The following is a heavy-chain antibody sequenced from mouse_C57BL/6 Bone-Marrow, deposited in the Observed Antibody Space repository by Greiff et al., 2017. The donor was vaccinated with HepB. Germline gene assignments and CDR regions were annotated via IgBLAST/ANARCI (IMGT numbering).Heavy chain of an antibody. J-gene: IGHJ2*01. CDR1: GYTFTSYW. V-gene: IGHV1-59*01. Sequence: QVQLQQPGAELVRPGTSVKLSCKASGYTFTSYWMHWVKQRPGQGLEWIGVIDPSDSYTNYNQKFKGKATLTVDTSSSTAYMQLSSLTSEDSAVYYCARDYPGYFDYWGQGTTLTVSS. D-gene: IGHD2-4*01. CDR2: IDPSDSYT. CDR3: ARDYPGYFDY.